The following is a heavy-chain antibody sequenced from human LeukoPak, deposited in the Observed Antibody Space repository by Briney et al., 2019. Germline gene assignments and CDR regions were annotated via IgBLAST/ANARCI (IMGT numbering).Heavy chain of an antibody. CDR2: INPNSGGT. Sequence: GASVKVSCKASGYTFTGHYIHWVRQAPGQGLEWMGWINPNSGGTNYAQKFQGRVTMTRDTSISTAYMELSRLRSDDTAVYYCASGGTTVTTSAFWFDPWGQGTLVTVSS. CDR1: GYTFTGHY. J-gene: IGHJ5*02. D-gene: IGHD4-17*01. CDR3: ASGGTTVTTSAFWFDP. V-gene: IGHV1-2*02.